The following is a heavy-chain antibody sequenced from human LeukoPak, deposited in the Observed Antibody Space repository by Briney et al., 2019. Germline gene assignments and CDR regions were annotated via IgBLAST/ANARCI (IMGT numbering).Heavy chain of an antibody. D-gene: IGHD7-27*01. J-gene: IGHJ2*01. CDR3: AIQPWGSGYNWYFVR. CDR2: IWPNSGCI. CDR1: FYSLTAYY. V-gene: IGHV1-2*02. Sequence: ASVKVSCMHSFYSLTAYYIHCVRPAPRQGLEWMVWIWPNSGCIDYGQKIQGTVTMARDTSISTAYVELSSLKSDDTAVYYCAIQPWGSGYNWYFVRWGRGTLVTVSS.